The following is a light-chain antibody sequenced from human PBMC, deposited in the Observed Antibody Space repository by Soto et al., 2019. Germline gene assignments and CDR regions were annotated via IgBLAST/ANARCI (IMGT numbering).Light chain of an antibody. CDR3: QQHGTSPIT. CDR2: GAS. J-gene: IGKJ5*01. CDR1: QSVSGN. V-gene: IGKV3-20*01. Sequence: EIVMTQSPDTLSVSQGERATLSCRASQSVSGNLAWHQQKPGQTPRLLVYGASSRATGIPDRFSGSGSGTDFTLTISRLEPEDFAVYYCQQHGTSPITFGQGTRLAIK.